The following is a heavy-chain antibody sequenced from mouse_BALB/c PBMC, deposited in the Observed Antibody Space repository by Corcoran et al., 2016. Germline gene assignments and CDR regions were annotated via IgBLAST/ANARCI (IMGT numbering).Heavy chain of an antibody. CDR2: ISYDGSN. CDR3: ASRYDYFDY. Sequence: DVQLQESGPGLVKPSQSLSLTCSVTGYSITCGYYWNWIRQFPGNKLEWMGYISYDGSNNYNPSLKNRISITRDTSKNQFFLKLNSVTTEDTATYYCASRYDYFDYWGQGTTLTVSS. J-gene: IGHJ2*01. V-gene: IGHV3-6*02. D-gene: IGHD2-14*01. CDR1: GYSITCGYY.